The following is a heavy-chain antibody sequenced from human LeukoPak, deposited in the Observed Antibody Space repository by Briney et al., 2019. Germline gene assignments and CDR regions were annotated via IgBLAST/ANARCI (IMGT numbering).Heavy chain of an antibody. CDR3: ARDSHYYGSGDV. CDR2: ISYAGSNK. Sequence: GGSLRLSCAASGFTFSSYAMHWVRQAPGKGLEWGAVISYAGSNKYYADSVKGRFTISRDNSKNTLYLQMNSLRAENTAVYYCARDSHYYGSGDVWGKGTTVTVSS. J-gene: IGHJ6*04. CDR1: GFTFSSYA. D-gene: IGHD3-10*01. V-gene: IGHV3-30*04.